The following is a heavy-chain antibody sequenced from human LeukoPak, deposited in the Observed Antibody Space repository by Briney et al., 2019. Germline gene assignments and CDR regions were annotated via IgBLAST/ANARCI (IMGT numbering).Heavy chain of an antibody. CDR1: SGSISTSNYY. Sequence: SETLSLTCTVSSGSISTSNYYWGWVRQPPGKALEWIGSIYYSGSTYYNPSLKSRVTISVDTSKNQFSLKLSSVTAADTAVYYCARYYDYVWGSRGLFDYWGQGTLVTVSS. CDR2: IYYSGST. D-gene: IGHD3-16*01. J-gene: IGHJ4*02. CDR3: ARYYDYVWGSRGLFDY. V-gene: IGHV4-39*01.